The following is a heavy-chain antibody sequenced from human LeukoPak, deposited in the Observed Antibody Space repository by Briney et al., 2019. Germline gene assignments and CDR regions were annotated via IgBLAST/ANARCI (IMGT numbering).Heavy chain of an antibody. Sequence: ASVKVSCKASGYTFTGYHMHWVRQAPGQGLEWMGWINPNSGGTNYAQKFQGRVTMTRDTSISTAYMELSRLRSDDTAVYYCARDPRIAAAGTILYYYYYMDVWGKGTTVTVSS. V-gene: IGHV1-2*02. J-gene: IGHJ6*03. CDR3: ARDPRIAAAGTILYYYYYMDV. CDR1: GYTFTGYH. CDR2: INPNSGGT. D-gene: IGHD6-13*01.